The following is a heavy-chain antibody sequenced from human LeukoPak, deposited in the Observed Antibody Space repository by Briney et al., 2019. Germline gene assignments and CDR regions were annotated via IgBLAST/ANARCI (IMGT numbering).Heavy chain of an antibody. CDR2: IIPILNLP. V-gene: IGHV1-69*10. Sequence: GASVKVSCKASGGTFSTHSIGWVRQAPGQGLEWMGGIIPILNLPNYAQKFKARVTITADKSTGTANMELSSLKYDDTGVYYCAGGTIAVAGSGSFEIWGQGTLVTVSS. CDR1: GGTFSTHS. J-gene: IGHJ3*02. D-gene: IGHD6-19*01. CDR3: AGGTIAVAGSGSFEI.